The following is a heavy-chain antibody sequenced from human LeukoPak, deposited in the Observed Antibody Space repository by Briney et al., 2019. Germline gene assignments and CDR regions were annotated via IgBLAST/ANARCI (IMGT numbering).Heavy chain of an antibody. CDR3: ATDKRVRDGYKRSNYKLDY. J-gene: IGHJ4*02. CDR1: GYTLTELS. Sequence: ASVKVSCKVSGYTLTELSMHWVRQAPGKGLEWMGGFDPEDGETIYAQKFQGRVTMTEDTSTDTAYMELSSLRSEDTAVYYCATDKRVRDGYKRSNYKLDYWGQGTLVTVSS. CDR2: FDPEDGET. V-gene: IGHV1-24*01. D-gene: IGHD5-24*01.